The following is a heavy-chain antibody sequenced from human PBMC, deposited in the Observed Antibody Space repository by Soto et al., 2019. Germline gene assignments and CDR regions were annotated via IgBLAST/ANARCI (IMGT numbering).Heavy chain of an antibody. CDR2: INHSGST. Sequence: SEXLSLTCAVYGGSFSGYYWSWIRQPPGKGLEWIGEINHSGSTNYNPSLKSRVTISVDTSKNQFSLKLSFVTAADTAVYYCARGRLGYQLLRKGNWFDPWGQGTLVTVSS. CDR3: ARGRLGYQLLRKGNWFDP. D-gene: IGHD2-2*01. J-gene: IGHJ5*02. V-gene: IGHV4-34*01. CDR1: GGSFSGYY.